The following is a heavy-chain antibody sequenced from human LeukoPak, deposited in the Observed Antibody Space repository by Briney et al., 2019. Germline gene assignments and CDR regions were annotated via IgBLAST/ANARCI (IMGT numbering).Heavy chain of an antibody. J-gene: IGHJ4*02. CDR2: IYYSGST. CDR1: GGSISSGDYY. Sequence: SETLSLTCTVSGGSISSGDYYWSWIRQPPGKGLEWIGYIYYSGSTYYNPSLKSRVTISVDTSKNQFSLKLSSVTAADTAVYYCARAFETYYYDSSGYFDYWGQGTLVTVSS. D-gene: IGHD3-22*01. CDR3: ARAFETYYYDSSGYFDY. V-gene: IGHV4-30-4*01.